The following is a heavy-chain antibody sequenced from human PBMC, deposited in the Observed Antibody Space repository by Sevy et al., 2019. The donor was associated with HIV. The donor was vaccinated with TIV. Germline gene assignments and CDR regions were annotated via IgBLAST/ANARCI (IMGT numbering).Heavy chain of an antibody. CDR3: AKATDSLGTLAD. D-gene: IGHD7-27*01. Sequence: GGSLRLSCAASGFTFSSHAMSWVRQAPGKGLEWVSGIGGSGDSTFYADSVKGRFTVSRDNSQSSLYLEMNSLRVEDAALYYCAKATDSLGTLADWGQGTLVTVSS. J-gene: IGHJ4*02. V-gene: IGHV3-23*01. CDR1: GFTFSSHA. CDR2: IGGSGDST.